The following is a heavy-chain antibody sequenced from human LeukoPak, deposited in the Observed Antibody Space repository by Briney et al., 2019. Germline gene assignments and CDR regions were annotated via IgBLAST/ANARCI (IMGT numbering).Heavy chain of an antibody. CDR2: ISGGGAST. CDR1: GFTFSNYA. J-gene: IGHJ4*02. Sequence: GGSLRLSCATSGFTFSNYAMSWVRQAPGKGLEWVSAISGGGASTYYADSVKGRFTISRDNSKNTLYLQMNSLRAEDTAVYYCAKRDGYNSNYFDYWGQGTLVTVSS. D-gene: IGHD5-24*01. CDR3: AKRDGYNSNYFDY. V-gene: IGHV3-23*01.